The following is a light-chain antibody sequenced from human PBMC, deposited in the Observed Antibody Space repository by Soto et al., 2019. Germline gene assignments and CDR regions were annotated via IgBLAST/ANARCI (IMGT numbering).Light chain of an antibody. V-gene: IGKV3-15*01. CDR3: HQYNDWLQP. Sequence: EIIMTQSPATLSVSPGETATLSCRASQSVSGDLAWYQLRPGQAPRLLIYGASTRATGVPDRFSGSGSGTEFTLTIRGLQSEDFAFYYCHQYNDWLQPFGQGTRVEIK. J-gene: IGKJ1*01. CDR2: GAS. CDR1: QSVSGD.